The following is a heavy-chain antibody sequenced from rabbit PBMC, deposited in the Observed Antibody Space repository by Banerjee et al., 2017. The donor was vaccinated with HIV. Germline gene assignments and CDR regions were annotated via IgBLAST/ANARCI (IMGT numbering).Heavy chain of an antibody. J-gene: IGHJ6*01. CDR3: ARDLAGVIGWNFGW. V-gene: IGHV1S40*01. CDR1: GFSFSSNEY. Sequence: QSLEESGGDLVKPGASLTLTCTASGFSFSSNEYMCWVRQAPGKGLEWISCIAGDSSGFTYSATWAKGRFTCSKTSSTTVTLQMTSLTAADTATYFCARDLAGVIGWNFGWWGPGTLVTVS. CDR2: IAGDSSGFT. D-gene: IGHD4-1*01.